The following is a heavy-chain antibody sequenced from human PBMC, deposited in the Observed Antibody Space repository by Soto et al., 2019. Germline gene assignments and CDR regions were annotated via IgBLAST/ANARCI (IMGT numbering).Heavy chain of an antibody. Sequence: PSETLSLTCAVSGGSISSGGYSWSWIRQPPGKGLEWIGYIYHSGSTYYNPSLKSRVTISVDRSKNQFSLKLSSVTAADTAVYYCARVDKQLGTTFFDYWGQGILVTVSS. J-gene: IGHJ4*02. CDR1: GGSISSGGYS. CDR3: ARVDKQLGTTFFDY. D-gene: IGHD1-1*01. CDR2: IYHSGST. V-gene: IGHV4-30-2*01.